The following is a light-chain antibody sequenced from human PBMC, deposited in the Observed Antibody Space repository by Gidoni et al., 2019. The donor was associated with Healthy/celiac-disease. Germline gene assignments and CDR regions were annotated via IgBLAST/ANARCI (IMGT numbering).Light chain of an antibody. CDR1: QSVSSN. CDR3: QQYNNWLTWT. J-gene: IGKJ1*01. CDR2: GAS. Sequence: EIVMTQSPATLSVFPGERATLSCRASQSVSSNLAWYQQKPGQAPRLLIYGASTRATGIPARFSGSGAGTEFTLTISSMQYEDFAVYYCQQYNNWLTWTFGQGTKVEIK. V-gene: IGKV3-15*01.